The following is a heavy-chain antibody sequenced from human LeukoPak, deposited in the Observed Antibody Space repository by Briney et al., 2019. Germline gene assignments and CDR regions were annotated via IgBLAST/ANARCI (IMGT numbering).Heavy chain of an antibody. J-gene: IGHJ4*02. V-gene: IGHV4-34*01. Sequence: SETLSLTCAVYGGSFSGYYWSWIRQPPGKGLEWIGEINHSGSTNYNPSLKGRVTISVDTSKNQFSLKLSSVTAADTAVYYCARAPTTVTSHYFDYWGQGTLVTVSS. CDR1: GGSFSGYY. D-gene: IGHD4-17*01. CDR3: ARAPTTVTSHYFDY. CDR2: INHSGST.